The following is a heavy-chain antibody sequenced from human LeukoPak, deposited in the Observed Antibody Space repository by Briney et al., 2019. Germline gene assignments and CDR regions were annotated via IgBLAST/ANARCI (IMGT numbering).Heavy chain of an antibody. V-gene: IGHV1-24*01. CDR1: GYTLIDLS. Sequence: ASVKVSCKVSGYTLIDLSIYWVRQAPGKGLEWMGGFDPEDGDTIYAQKFQGRVTMTRNTSISTAYMELSSLRSEDTAVYYCARAPRYILTGYINYYYYGMDVWGQGTTVTVSS. CDR3: ARAPRYILTGYINYYYYGMDV. J-gene: IGHJ6*02. D-gene: IGHD3-9*01. CDR2: FDPEDGDT.